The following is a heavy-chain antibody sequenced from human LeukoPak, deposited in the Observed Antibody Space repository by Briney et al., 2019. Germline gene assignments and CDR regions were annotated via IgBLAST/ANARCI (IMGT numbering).Heavy chain of an antibody. CDR3: ARADIVVVVAPNWFDP. CDR2: INPNSGGT. Sequence: ASVKASCKASGYTFTGYYMHWVRQAPGRGLEWMGWINPNSGGTNYAQKFQGRVTMTRDTSISTAYMELSRLRSDDTAVYYCARADIVVVVAPNWFDPWGQGTLVTVSS. J-gene: IGHJ5*02. D-gene: IGHD2-15*01. V-gene: IGHV1-2*02. CDR1: GYTFTGYY.